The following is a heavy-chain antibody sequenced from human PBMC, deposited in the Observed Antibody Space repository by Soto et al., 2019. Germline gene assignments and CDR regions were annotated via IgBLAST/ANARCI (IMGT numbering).Heavy chain of an antibody. CDR3: ARDLHIAAAGTDYYYGMDV. Sequence: ASVKVSCKASGYTFTSYYMHWVRQAPGQGLEWMGIINPSGGSTSYAQKLQGRVTMTRDTSTSTVYMELSSLRSEDTAVYYCARDLHIAAAGTDYYYGMDVWGQGTTVTVSS. CDR2: INPSGGST. CDR1: GYTFTSYY. D-gene: IGHD6-13*01. J-gene: IGHJ6*02. V-gene: IGHV1-46*01.